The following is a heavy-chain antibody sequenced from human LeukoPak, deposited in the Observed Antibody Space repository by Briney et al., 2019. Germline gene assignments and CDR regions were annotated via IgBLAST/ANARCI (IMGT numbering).Heavy chain of an antibody. CDR3: TRLRGYYDTTGSMDV. D-gene: IGHD3-22*01. CDR2: IYYSGST. CDR1: GGSISSYY. Sequence: SETLSLTCTVSGGSISSYYWSWIRQPPGKGLEWIGYIYYSGSTNYNPSLKSRVTISVDTSKNQFSLKLNSVTAADTAVYYCTRLRGYYDTTGSMDVWGQGTTVTVSS. J-gene: IGHJ6*02. V-gene: IGHV4-59*12.